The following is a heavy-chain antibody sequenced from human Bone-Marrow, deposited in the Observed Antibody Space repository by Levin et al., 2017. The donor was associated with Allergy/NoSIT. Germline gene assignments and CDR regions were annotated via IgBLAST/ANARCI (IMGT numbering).Heavy chain of an antibody. CDR1: GGSFSGYY. J-gene: IGHJ3*02. Sequence: RSQTLSLTCAVYGGSFSGYYWSWIRQPPGKGLEWIGEINHSGSTNYNPSLKSRVTISVDTSKNQFSLKLSSVTAADTAVYYCARGPSLDYYDSSGYYYPPAYGAFDIWGQGTMVTVSS. CDR3: ARGPSLDYYDSSGYYYPPAYGAFDI. V-gene: IGHV4-34*01. D-gene: IGHD3-22*01. CDR2: INHSGST.